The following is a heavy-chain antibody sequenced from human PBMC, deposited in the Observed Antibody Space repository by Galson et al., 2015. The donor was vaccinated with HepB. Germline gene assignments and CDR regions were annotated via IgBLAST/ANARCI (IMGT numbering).Heavy chain of an antibody. V-gene: IGHV4-61*02. CDR2: IYTSGST. D-gene: IGHD5-18*01. CDR3: AREGLGYSYGSV. CDR1: GGSISSGSYY. J-gene: IGHJ4*02. Sequence: TLSLTCTVAGGSISSGSYYWSWIRQPAGKGLEWIGRIYTSGSTTYNPSRKSRVTISVDTSKNQFPLKLSSVTAADTAVYYCAREGLGYSYGSVWGQGTLVTVSS.